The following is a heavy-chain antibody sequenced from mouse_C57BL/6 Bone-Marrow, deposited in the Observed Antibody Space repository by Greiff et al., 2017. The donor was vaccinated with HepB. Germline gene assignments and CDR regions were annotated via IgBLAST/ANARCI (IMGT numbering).Heavy chain of an antibody. J-gene: IGHJ2*01. CDR3: ARSDYYGSSRDFDY. CDR1: GYTFTSYG. Sequence: QVHVKQSGAELARPGASVKLSCKASGYTFTSYGISWVKQRTGQGLEWIGEIYPRSGNTYYNEKFKGKATLTADKSSSTAYMELRSLTSEDSAVYLCARSDYYGSSRDFDYWGQGTTLTVSS. D-gene: IGHD1-1*01. V-gene: IGHV1-81*01. CDR2: IYPRSGNT.